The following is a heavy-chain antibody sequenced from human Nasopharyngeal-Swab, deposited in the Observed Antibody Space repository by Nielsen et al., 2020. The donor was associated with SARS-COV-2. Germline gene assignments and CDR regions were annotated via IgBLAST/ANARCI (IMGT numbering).Heavy chain of an antibody. Sequence: GGSLRLSCAASGFTFSSYAMSWVRQAPGKGLEWVSAISGSGGSTYYADSVKGRFTISRDNSKNTLYLQMNSLRAEDTAVYYCARDYYGSGSYLYYYYGMDVWGQGTLVTVSS. CDR3: ARDYYGSGSYLYYYYGMDV. CDR2: ISGSGGST. CDR1: GFTFSSYA. V-gene: IGHV3-23*01. D-gene: IGHD3-10*01. J-gene: IGHJ6*02.